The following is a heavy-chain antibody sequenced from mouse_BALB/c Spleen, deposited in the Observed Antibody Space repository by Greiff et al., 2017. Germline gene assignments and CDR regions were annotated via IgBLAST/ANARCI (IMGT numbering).Heavy chain of an antibody. J-gene: IGHJ3*01. CDR2: IDPANGNT. V-gene: IGHV14-3*02. D-gene: IGHD2-14*01. CDR1: GFNIKDTY. CDR3: ARNDYRYDPAWFAY. Sequence: VQLKESGAELVKPGASVKLSCTASGFNIKDTYMHWVKQRPEQGLEWIGRIDPANGNTKYDPKFQGKVTITADTSSNTAYLQLSSLTSEDTAVYYCARNDYRYDPAWFAYWGQGTLVTVSA.